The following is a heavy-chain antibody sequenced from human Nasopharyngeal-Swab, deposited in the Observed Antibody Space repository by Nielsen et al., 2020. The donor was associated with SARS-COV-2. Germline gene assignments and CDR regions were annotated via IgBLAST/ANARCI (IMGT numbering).Heavy chain of an antibody. D-gene: IGHD3-9*01. Sequence: GESMQISCAACGFTFCSYAMSWVRQAPGKGLEWVSDISGSGGSTCYADSVKGRFTISRDNSKNTLYLQMNSLRAEDTAVYYCAKDTALYLAFDIWGQGTMVTVSS. CDR1: GFTFCSYA. CDR3: AKDTALYLAFDI. CDR2: ISGSGGST. V-gene: IGHV3-23*01. J-gene: IGHJ3*02.